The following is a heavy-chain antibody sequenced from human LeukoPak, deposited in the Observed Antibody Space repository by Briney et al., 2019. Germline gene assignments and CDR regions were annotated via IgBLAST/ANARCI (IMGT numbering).Heavy chain of an antibody. V-gene: IGHV3-21*01. CDR2: ISTSSSYI. Sequence: GGSLRLSCAASGFNFDDYGMHWVRQAPGKGLEWVSSISTSSSYIYYADSVKGRFTISRDNAKNSLYLQMNSLGAEDTAVYYCARDSENVIGSNSHFDLWGRGTLVTVSS. CDR3: ARDSENVIGSNSHFDL. CDR1: GFNFDDYG. D-gene: IGHD1-26*01. J-gene: IGHJ2*01.